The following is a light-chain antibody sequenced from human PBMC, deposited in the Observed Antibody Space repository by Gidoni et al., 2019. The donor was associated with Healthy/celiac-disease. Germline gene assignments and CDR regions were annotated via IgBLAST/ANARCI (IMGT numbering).Light chain of an antibody. CDR1: QSISTS. Sequence: DIQMTQSPSSLSASVGDRVTITCRASQSISTSLNWYRQKPGKAPELLIYTTSTLQSGVPSRFSGIGSGTDFTLTISSLQPEDFATYYCQQSYSTPVTFGPGTKVDIK. V-gene: IGKV1-39*01. CDR2: TTS. CDR3: QQSYSTPVT. J-gene: IGKJ3*01.